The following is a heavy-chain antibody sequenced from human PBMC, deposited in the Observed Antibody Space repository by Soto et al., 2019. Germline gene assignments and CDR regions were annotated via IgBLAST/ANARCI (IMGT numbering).Heavy chain of an antibody. CDR2: ISYDGSNK. J-gene: IGHJ1*01. D-gene: IGHD6-13*01. V-gene: IGHV3-30*18. CDR1: GFTFSSYG. CDR3: AKDPSSSSWFLGPRYFQH. Sequence: QVPLVESGGGVVQPGRSLRLSCAASGFTFSSYGMHLVRQAPGKGLEWVAVISYDGSNKYYADSVKGRFTISRDNSKNTLYLQMNSLRAEDTAVYYCAKDPSSSSWFLGPRYFQHWGQGTLVTVSS.